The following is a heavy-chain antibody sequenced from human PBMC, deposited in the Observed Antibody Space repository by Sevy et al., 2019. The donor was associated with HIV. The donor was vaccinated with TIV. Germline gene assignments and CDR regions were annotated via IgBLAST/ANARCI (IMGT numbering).Heavy chain of an antibody. V-gene: IGHV3-21*01. CDR3: GRGVAAAGGAYFDY. CDR2: ISSSSSYI. J-gene: IGHJ4*02. Sequence: GESLKISCAASGFTFSSYSMNWVRQAPGKGLEWVSSISSSSSYIYYADSVKGRFTISRDNAKNSLYLQMNSLRAEDTAVYYCGRGVAAAGGAYFDYWGQGTLVTVSS. D-gene: IGHD6-13*01. CDR1: GFTFSSYS.